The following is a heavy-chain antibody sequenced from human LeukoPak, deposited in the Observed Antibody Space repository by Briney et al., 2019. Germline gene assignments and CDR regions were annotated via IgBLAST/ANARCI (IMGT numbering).Heavy chain of an antibody. CDR2: ISASEGST. CDR1: GFTFSSSG. Sequence: PGGSLRLSCAASGFTFSSSGMSWVRQAPGKGLEWVSGISASEGSTYYADSVKGRFTISRDNSKNTLYLQMNSLRAEDTALYYCAKDDSTAYYYVYFAYWGQGTLVTVSS. CDR3: AKDDSTAYYYVYFAY. J-gene: IGHJ4*02. V-gene: IGHV3-23*01. D-gene: IGHD3-22*01.